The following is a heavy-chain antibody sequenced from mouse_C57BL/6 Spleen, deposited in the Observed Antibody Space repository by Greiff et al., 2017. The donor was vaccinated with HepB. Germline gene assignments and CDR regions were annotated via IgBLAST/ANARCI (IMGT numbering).Heavy chain of an antibody. D-gene: IGHD1-1*01. CDR3: ARLELITTVVADY. CDR2: IDPSDSET. CDR1: GYTFTSYW. V-gene: IGHV1-52*01. J-gene: IGHJ2*01. Sequence: QVQLQQPGAELVRPGSSVKLSCKASGYTFTSYWMHWVKQRPIQGLEWIGNIDPSDSETHYNQKFKDKATLTVDKSSSTAYMQLSSLTSEDSAVYYGARLELITTVVADYWGQGTTLTVSS.